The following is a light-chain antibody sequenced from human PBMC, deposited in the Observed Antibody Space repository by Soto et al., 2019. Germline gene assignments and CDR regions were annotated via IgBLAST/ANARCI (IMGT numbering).Light chain of an antibody. CDR2: DAS. V-gene: IGKV1-5*01. CDR3: QQYNSYSL. CDR1: QSISSW. J-gene: IGKJ4*01. Sequence: DIQMTQSPSTLSASVGDRVTITYRASQSISSWLAWYQQKPGKAPKLLIYDASSLESGVPSRFSGSGSGTEFTLTISSLQPDDFATYYCQQYNSYSLFGGGTKVEIK.